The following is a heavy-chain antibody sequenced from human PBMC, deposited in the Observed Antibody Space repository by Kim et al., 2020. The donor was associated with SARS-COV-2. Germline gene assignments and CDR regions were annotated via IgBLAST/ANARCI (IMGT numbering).Heavy chain of an antibody. Sequence: YTNYSPSFQGHVTIAADKSISTAYLQWSSLKASDTAMYYCARQVGGLLYYWGQGTLVTVSS. CDR2: YT. D-gene: IGHD2-2*01. CDR3: ARQVGGLLYY. J-gene: IGHJ4*02. V-gene: IGHV5-10-1*01.